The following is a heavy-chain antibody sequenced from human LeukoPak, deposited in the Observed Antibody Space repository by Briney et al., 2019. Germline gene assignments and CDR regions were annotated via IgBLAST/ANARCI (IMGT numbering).Heavy chain of an antibody. CDR3: ARSSSVTIPGYYFDY. V-gene: IGHV1-18*01. D-gene: IGHD2-21*01. CDR1: GYTFNNFG. CDR2: ISAYNGNT. Sequence: ASVKVSCKASGYTFNNFGINWVRQAPGQGLEWMGWISAYNGNTNYAQKLQGRVTMTTDTSTSTAYMELRSLRSDDTAVYYCARSSSVTIPGYYFDYWGQGTLVTVSS. J-gene: IGHJ4*02.